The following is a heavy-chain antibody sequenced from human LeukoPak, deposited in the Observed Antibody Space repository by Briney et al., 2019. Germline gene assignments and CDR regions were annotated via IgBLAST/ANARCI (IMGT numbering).Heavy chain of an antibody. CDR1: GFTFSSYG. CDR2: IWYDGSNK. V-gene: IGHV3-33*01. J-gene: IGHJ6*03. D-gene: IGHD2-2*01. CDR3: ARGAQCSGTYCWGYYYYYMDV. Sequence: GRSLRLSCAASGFTFSSYGMHWVRQAPGKGLEWVAVIWYDGSNKYYADSVKGRFTISRDDAENSLYLQMNSLRAEDTAVYFCARGAQCSGTYCWGYYYYYMDVWGKGTAVTVPS.